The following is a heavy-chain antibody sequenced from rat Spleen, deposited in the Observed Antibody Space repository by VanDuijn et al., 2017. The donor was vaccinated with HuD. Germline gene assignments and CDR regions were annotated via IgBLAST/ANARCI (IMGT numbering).Heavy chain of an antibody. D-gene: IGHD1-11*01. J-gene: IGHJ2*01. CDR1: GFSLTSYS. CDR3: ARGGLGDY. Sequence: QVQLKESGPGLVQPSETLSLTCTVSGFSLTSYSVSWVRQPSGKGPEWMGRMWYDGDTAYNSALKSRLSISWDTSKSQVYLKMNSLQTEDTATYYCARGGLGDYWGQGIMVTVSS. CDR2: MWYDGDT. V-gene: IGHV2-34*01.